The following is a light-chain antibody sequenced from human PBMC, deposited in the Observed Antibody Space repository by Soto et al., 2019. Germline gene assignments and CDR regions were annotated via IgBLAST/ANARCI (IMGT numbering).Light chain of an antibody. Sequence: DIQMTQSPSSVSASVGDRATITCRASQGISSRLAWYQQKPGKAPNLLIYAASSLQSGVPSRFSGSGSETDFTLTIGSLQPEDFATYYCQQSNSFPLTFGGGTKVEIK. J-gene: IGKJ4*01. CDR2: AAS. CDR1: QGISSR. CDR3: QQSNSFPLT. V-gene: IGKV1-12*01.